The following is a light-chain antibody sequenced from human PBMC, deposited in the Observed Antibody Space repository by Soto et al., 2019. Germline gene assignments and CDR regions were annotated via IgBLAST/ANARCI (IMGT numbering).Light chain of an antibody. CDR1: SSNIGSNP. Sequence: QSVLTQPPSASGTPGQRVTISCSGSSSNIGSNPVNWYQQLPGTAPKLLIYSNNQRPPGVPDRFSGSKSGTSASLAISVLQSEDEADYYCAAWDDSLNGRVFGGGTKLTVL. CDR2: SNN. V-gene: IGLV1-44*01. J-gene: IGLJ3*02. CDR3: AAWDDSLNGRV.